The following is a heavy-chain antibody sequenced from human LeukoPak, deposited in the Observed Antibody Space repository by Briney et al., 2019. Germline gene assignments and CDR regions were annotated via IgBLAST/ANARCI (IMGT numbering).Heavy chain of an antibody. J-gene: IGHJ5*02. V-gene: IGHV4-39*01. D-gene: IGHD2-2*01. Sequence: QPSETLSLTCTVSGGSISSSSYYWGWIRQPPGKGLEWIGSIYYSGSTYYNPSLKSRVTISVDTSKNQFSLKLSSVTAADTAVYYCARQHYCSSTSCYRPNWFDPWGQGTLVTVSS. CDR1: GGSISSSSYY. CDR3: ARQHYCSSTSCYRPNWFDP. CDR2: IYYSGST.